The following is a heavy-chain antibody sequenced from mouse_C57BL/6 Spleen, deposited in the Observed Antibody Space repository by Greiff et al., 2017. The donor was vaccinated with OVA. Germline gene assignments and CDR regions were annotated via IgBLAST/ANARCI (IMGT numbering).Heavy chain of an antibody. D-gene: IGHD1-1*01. V-gene: IGHV1-18*01. CDR3: ARRYYYGSNLYYAMDY. CDR1: GYTFTDYN. CDR2: INPNNGGT. J-gene: IGHJ4*01. Sequence: EVQLQQSGPELVKPGASVKIPCKASGYTFTDYNMAWVKQSHGKSLEWIGDINPNNGGTIYNQKFKGKATLTVDKSSSTAYMELRSLTSEDTAVYYCARRYYYGSNLYYAMDYWGQGASGTVAS.